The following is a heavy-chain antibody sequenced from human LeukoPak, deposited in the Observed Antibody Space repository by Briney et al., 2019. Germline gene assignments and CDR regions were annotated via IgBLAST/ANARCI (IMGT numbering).Heavy chain of an antibody. CDR3: ARESPGFSSGWYAWFDP. J-gene: IGHJ5*02. CDR2: TYYSGST. D-gene: IGHD6-19*01. V-gene: IGHV4-31*03. CDR1: GGSIRNGGYY. Sequence: SQTLSLTCTVSGGSIRNGGYYWSWIRQHPGKGLEWIGYTYYSGSTYYNPSLKSRLSISVDTSKNQFSLKLSSVTAADTAVYYCARESPGFSSGWYAWFDPWGQGTPVTVSS.